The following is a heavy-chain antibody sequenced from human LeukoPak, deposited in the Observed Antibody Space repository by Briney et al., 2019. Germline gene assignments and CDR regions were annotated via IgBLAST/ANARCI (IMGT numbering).Heavy chain of an antibody. V-gene: IGHV3-23*01. CDR1: GFTFSNYA. CDR3: ARGLYCSGGSCRFDY. CDR2: VSGRDTST. J-gene: IGHJ4*02. Sequence: GGSLRLSCAASGFTFSNYAMSWVRQAPGKGLEWVSAVSGRDTSTYYTDSVKGRFTISRDNSKNTLYLQMNSLSAEDTAIYYCARGLYCSGGSCRFDYWGQGTLVTVSS. D-gene: IGHD2-15*01.